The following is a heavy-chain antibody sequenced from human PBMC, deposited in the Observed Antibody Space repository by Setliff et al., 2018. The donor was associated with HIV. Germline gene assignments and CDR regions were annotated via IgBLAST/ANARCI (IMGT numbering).Heavy chain of an antibody. CDR1: GGSFSGYY. CDR2: INHSGST. D-gene: IGHD5-18*01. CDR3: ARGQGYSYGYGDWFDP. V-gene: IGHV4-34*01. J-gene: IGHJ5*02. Sequence: NPSETLSLTCAVYGGSFSGYYWSWIRQPPGKGLEWIGEINHSGSTNYNPSLKSRVTISVDTSKNQFSLKLSSVTAADTAVYYCARGQGYSYGYGDWFDPWGQGTLVTVSS.